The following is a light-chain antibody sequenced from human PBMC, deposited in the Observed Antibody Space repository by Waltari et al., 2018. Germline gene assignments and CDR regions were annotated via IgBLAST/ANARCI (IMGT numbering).Light chain of an antibody. Sequence: QAEVTQEPSLTVSPGGTVTPTCGSSIGAVTSTHHPYWFLQKPGQVPKTLIYDTDNKHSWTPARFSGSLLGGKAALTLSGAQPEDEAVYYCLLSFYDIRAFGGGTKLTVL. V-gene: IGLV7-46*01. CDR2: DTD. CDR3: LLSFYDIRA. CDR1: IGAVTSTHH. J-gene: IGLJ3*02.